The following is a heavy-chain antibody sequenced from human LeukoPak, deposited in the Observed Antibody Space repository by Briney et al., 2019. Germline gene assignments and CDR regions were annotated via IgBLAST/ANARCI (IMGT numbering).Heavy chain of an antibody. CDR1: GGSISNYF. CDR2: IYYSDST. D-gene: IGHD2-15*01. Sequence: ASETLSLTCTVSGGSISNYFWSWIRQPPGKGLECIGYIYYSDSTNYNPSLKSRVTVSVGTSKNQFSLKLSSVTAADTAVYYCARFPGSAEYRHYYYMDVWGKGTTVTVSS. J-gene: IGHJ6*03. CDR3: ARFPGSAEYRHYYYMDV. V-gene: IGHV4-59*01.